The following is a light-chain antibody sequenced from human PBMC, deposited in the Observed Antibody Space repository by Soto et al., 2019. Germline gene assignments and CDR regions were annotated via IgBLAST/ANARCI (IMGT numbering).Light chain of an antibody. CDR3: QQRSNWLT. Sequence: EIVLTQSPGTLSLSPGERVTLSCRASQSVRSSYLAWYQQKPGQAPSLLIYGASNRATGIADRFSGSGSGTDFTLTISRLEPEDFAVYYCQQRSNWLTFGGGTKVDIK. V-gene: IGKV3D-20*02. J-gene: IGKJ4*01. CDR1: QSVRSSY. CDR2: GAS.